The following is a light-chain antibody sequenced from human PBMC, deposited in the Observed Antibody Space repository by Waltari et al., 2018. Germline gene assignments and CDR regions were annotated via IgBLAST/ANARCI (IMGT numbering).Light chain of an antibody. J-gene: IGLJ3*02. CDR2: DVS. V-gene: IGLV2-11*01. Sequence: QSALTQPRSVSGSPGQSVAIPCTGTSSAVGAYNSVSWYQHHPGKAPKLMIFDVSKRPSGVPDRFSGSKSGNTASLTISGLQAEDEADYHCSSTAGGYTWVFGGGTKVTVL. CDR3: SSTAGGYTWV. CDR1: SSAVGAYNS.